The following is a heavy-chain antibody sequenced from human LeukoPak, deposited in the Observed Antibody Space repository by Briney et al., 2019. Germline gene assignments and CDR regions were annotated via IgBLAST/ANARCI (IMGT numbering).Heavy chain of an antibody. CDR3: AKDHDSSGYYYY. J-gene: IGHJ4*02. CDR1: GFTFSSYA. V-gene: IGHV3-23*01. Sequence: PGGSPRLSCAASGFTFSSYAMSWVRQAPGKGLEWVSAISGSGGSTYYADSVKGRFTISRDNSKNTLYLQMNSLRAEDTAVYYCAKDHDSSGYYYYWGQGTLVTVSS. D-gene: IGHD3-22*01. CDR2: ISGSGGST.